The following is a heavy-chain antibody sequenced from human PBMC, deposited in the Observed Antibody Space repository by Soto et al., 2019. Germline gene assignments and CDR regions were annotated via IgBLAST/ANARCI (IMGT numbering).Heavy chain of an antibody. V-gene: IGHV5-51*01. J-gene: IGHJ6*02. CDR2: IYPGDSDT. CDR3: ARLDTAMAHYYYGMDV. CDR1: GYSFTSYW. D-gene: IGHD5-18*01. Sequence: PGESLKISCKGSGYSFTSYWIGWVRQMPGKGLEWMGIIYPGDSDTRYSPSFQGQVTISADKSISTAYLQWSSLKASDTAMYYCARLDTAMAHYYYGMDVWGQGTTVTV.